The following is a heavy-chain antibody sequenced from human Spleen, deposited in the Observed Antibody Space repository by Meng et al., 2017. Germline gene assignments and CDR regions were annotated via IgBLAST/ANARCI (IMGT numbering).Heavy chain of an antibody. V-gene: IGHV4-34*01. Sequence: QVQPTQWGDVLLKPSDTLSLTCAVYGGSFSGYYWSWIRQPPGKGLEWIGEINHSGSTNYNPSLKSRVTISVDTSKNQFSLKLSSVTAADTAVYYCARSIAAVPFDYWGQGTLVTVSS. J-gene: IGHJ4*02. CDR2: INHSGST. CDR3: ARSIAAVPFDY. D-gene: IGHD6-13*01. CDR1: GGSFSGYY.